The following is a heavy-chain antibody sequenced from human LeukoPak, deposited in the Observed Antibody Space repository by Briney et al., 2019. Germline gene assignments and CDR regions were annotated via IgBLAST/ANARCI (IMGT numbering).Heavy chain of an antibody. Sequence: SVKVSCKASGGTFSSYAISWVRQAPGQGVEGMGRIIPIFGTANYAQKFQGRVTITTDESTSTAYMELSSLRSEDTAVYYCARESDSSGYYYFDYWGQGTLVTVSS. CDR3: ARESDSSGYYYFDY. V-gene: IGHV1-69*05. CDR1: GGTFSSYA. CDR2: IIPIFGTA. D-gene: IGHD3-22*01. J-gene: IGHJ4*02.